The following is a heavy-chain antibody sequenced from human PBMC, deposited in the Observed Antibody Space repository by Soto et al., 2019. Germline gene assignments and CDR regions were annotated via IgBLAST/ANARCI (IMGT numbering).Heavy chain of an antibody. Sequence: SETLSLTCAVYGGSFSGYYWSWIRQPPGKGLEWIGEINHSGSTNYNPSLKSRVTISLDTSKNQFSLKLSSVTAADTAVYYCASGGGGKSAEVLDYWGQGTLVTVSS. D-gene: IGHD2-15*01. J-gene: IGHJ4*02. CDR1: GGSFSGYY. CDR2: INHSGST. V-gene: IGHV4-34*01. CDR3: ASGGGGKSAEVLDY.